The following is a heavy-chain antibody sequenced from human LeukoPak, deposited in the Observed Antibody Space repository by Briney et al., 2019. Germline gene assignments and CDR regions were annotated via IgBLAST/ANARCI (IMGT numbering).Heavy chain of an antibody. Sequence: GGSLRLSCAASGFTFSSYSMNWVRQAPGKGLEWVSSISSSSSYIYYADSVKGRFTISRDNAKNSLYLQMNSLRAEDTAVYYCARVFDSSGYYPTDYWGQGTLVTVSS. J-gene: IGHJ4*02. CDR3: ARVFDSSGYYPTDY. D-gene: IGHD3-22*01. CDR2: ISSSSSYI. V-gene: IGHV3-21*01. CDR1: GFTFSSYS.